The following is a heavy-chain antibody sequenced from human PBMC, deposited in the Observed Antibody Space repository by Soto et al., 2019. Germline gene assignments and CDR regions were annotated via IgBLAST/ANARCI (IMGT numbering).Heavy chain of an antibody. J-gene: IGHJ3*02. CDR1: GGSISSSSYY. V-gene: IGHV4-39*01. Sequence: QLQLQESGPGLVKPSETLSLTCTVSGGSISSSSYYWGWIRQPPGKGLEWIGSIYYSGSTYYNPSLKSRVPISVDTSKNQFSLKLSSVTAADTAVYYCARRAYYDFWNSPTDDAFDIWGQGTMVTVSS. CDR3: ARRAYYDFWNSPTDDAFDI. D-gene: IGHD3-3*01. CDR2: IYYSGST.